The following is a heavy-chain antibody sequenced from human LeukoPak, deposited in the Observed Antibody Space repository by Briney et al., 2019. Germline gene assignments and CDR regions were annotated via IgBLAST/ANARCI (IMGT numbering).Heavy chain of an antibody. V-gene: IGHV3-7*01. J-gene: IGHJ6*03. CDR2: IKQDGSEK. Sequence: GGSLRLSCAASGFTVSSYWMSWVRQAPGKGLEWVANIKQDGSEKYYVDSVKGRFTISRDNAKNSLYLQMNSLRAEDTAVYYCARDSSSWIYYYYYMDVWGKGTTVTVS. CDR1: GFTVSSYW. CDR3: ARDSSSWIYYYYYMDV. D-gene: IGHD6-13*01.